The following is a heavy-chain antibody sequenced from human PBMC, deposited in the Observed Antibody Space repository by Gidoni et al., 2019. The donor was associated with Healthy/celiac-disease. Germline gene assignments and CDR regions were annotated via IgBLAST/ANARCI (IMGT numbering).Heavy chain of an antibody. J-gene: IGHJ4*02. CDR3: ARGGAYYYDSSGYPFDY. Sequence: QVQLQESGPGLVKPSETLSLTCTVSGGSISSYYWSWIRQPPGKGLEWIGYIYYSGSTNYNPSLKSRGTISVDTSKNQFSQKLSSVTAADTAVYYCARGGAYYYDSSGYPFDYWGQGTLVTVSS. V-gene: IGHV4-59*01. CDR1: GGSISSYY. CDR2: IYYSGST. D-gene: IGHD3-22*01.